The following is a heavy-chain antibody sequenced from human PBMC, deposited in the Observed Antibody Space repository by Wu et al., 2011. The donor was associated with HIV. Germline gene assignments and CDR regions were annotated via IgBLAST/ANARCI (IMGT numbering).Heavy chain of an antibody. CDR1: GGTFSSYA. Sequence: GAEVKKPGSSMKVSCTASGGTFSSYAISWVRQAPGQGLEWMGRIIPIFGTAIYAHKFQGRLTITADKSSNTASMELTSLKSEDTAVYYCATDPTIAVAGTKSFWGRGTLVSVSS. D-gene: IGHD6-19*01. V-gene: IGHV1-69*06. CDR2: IIPIFGTA. CDR3: ATDPTIAVAGTKSF. J-gene: IGHJ4*02.